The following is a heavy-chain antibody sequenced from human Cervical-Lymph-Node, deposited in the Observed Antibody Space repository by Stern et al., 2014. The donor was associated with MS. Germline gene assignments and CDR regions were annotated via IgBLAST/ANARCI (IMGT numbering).Heavy chain of an antibody. CDR3: ARETVYCSRSSCYKGVVDY. D-gene: IGHD2-15*01. CDR2: INTHHGNP. V-gene: IGHV7-4-1*02. CDR1: GYSFTSYA. J-gene: IGHJ4*02. Sequence: VQLVQSGSELKKPGASLKVSCKASGYSFTSYAMHWVRQAPGQGLEWMGWINTHHGNPTYAQGFTGRFVFSLDTSVSTAYLQISSLKAEDTAVYYCARETVYCSRSSCYKGVVDYWGQGTLVTVSS.